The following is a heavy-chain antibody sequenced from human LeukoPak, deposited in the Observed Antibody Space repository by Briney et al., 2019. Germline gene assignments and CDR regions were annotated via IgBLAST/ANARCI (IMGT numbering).Heavy chain of an antibody. CDR1: GFTFSSYA. CDR3: ARRIGDAFDI. V-gene: IGHV3-23*01. J-gene: IGHJ3*02. Sequence: PGGSLRLSCAASGFTFSSYAMSWVRQAPGQGLEWVSAISGRGGVTYYADSVKGRFTISRDNSKNTVYLQMSTLRAEDTAVYYCARRIGDAFDIWGQGTMVTVSS. CDR2: ISGRGGVT. D-gene: IGHD1-26*01.